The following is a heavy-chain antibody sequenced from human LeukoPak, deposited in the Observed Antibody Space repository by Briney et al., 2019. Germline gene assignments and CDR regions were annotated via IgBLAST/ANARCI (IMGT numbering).Heavy chain of an antibody. V-gene: IGHV3-48*01. D-gene: IGHD6-25*01. Sequence: GGSLRLSCAASGFTFSSYTMNWVRQPPGKGLEWVSNIGTSSTTIYYADSVKGRFTISRDNAKNSLYLQMNSLRADDTAVYYCARLAAGGSHYYYMDVWGKGTTVTVSS. CDR1: GFTFSSYT. CDR3: ARLAAGGSHYYYMDV. CDR2: IGTSSTTI. J-gene: IGHJ6*03.